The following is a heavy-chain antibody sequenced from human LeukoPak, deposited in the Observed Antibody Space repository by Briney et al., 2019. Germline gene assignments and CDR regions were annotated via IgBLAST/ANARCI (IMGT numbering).Heavy chain of an antibody. CDR2: VYYGGKT. J-gene: IGHJ4*02. V-gene: IGHV4-39*07. CDR3: ARRPLTYFDY. Sequence: SETLSLTCTVSDDSISSGAYSWVWVRQPPGKGLEFIGTVYYGGKTYYNPSLKGRVTISVDTSKNQFSLKLSSVTAADTAVYYCARRPLTYFDYWGQGTLITVSS. CDR1: DDSISSGAYS.